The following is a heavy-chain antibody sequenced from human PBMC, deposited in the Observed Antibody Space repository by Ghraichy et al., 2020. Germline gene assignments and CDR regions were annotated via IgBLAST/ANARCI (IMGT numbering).Heavy chain of an antibody. J-gene: IGHJ4*02. CDR2: INPSGGST. V-gene: IGHV1-46*01. Sequence: ASVKVSFKASGYTFTNYYMHWVRQAPGQGLEWMGIINPSGGSTNYAQKFQGRVTMTRETYTSTVYMELSSLRSEDTAVYYCARDRAAISEFDYWGQGTLVTVSS. CDR3: ARDRAAISEFDY. D-gene: IGHD3-9*01. CDR1: GYTFTNYY.